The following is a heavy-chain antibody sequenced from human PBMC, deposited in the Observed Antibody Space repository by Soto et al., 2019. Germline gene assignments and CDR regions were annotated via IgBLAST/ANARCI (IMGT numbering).Heavy chain of an antibody. Sequence: QVQLVESGGGVVQPGRSLRLSCGASGFIFSKYGMHWVRQAPGKGLAWVAVISYDGSNKYYAESVKGRFIISRDKSENTLYLQMNSLRAEDTALYYCAKDLGSGKPYYYYAMDVWGQGTTVTVSS. D-gene: IGHD3-10*01. V-gene: IGHV3-30*18. CDR1: GFIFSKYG. J-gene: IGHJ6*02. CDR2: ISYDGSNK. CDR3: AKDLGSGKPYYYYAMDV.